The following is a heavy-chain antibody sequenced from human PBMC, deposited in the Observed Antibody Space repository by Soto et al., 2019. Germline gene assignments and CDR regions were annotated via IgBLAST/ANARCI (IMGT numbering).Heavy chain of an antibody. CDR1: GVTFSSYA. Sequence: GASVKVSCKASGVTFSSYAISWVRQAPGQGLEWMGGIIPIFGTANYAQKFQGRVTITADESTSTAYMELSSLRSEDTAVYYCARVAIFGVVLYGMDVWGQGTTVTVSS. CDR2: IIPIFGTA. J-gene: IGHJ6*02. V-gene: IGHV1-69*13. CDR3: ARVAIFGVVLYGMDV. D-gene: IGHD3-3*01.